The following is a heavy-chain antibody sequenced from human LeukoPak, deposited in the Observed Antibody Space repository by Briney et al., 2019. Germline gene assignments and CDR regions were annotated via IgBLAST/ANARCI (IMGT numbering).Heavy chain of an antibody. CDR3: ARDASDTAMVGYFQR. CDR1: RFTFSSYG. J-gene: IGHJ1*01. V-gene: IGHV3-33*08. D-gene: IGHD5-18*01. Sequence: GGSLRLSCAASRFTFSSYGMHWVRQAPGKGLEWVAVIWYDGSKKYYADSVKGRFTISRDNSKIILYLQINSLRAEDTAVYYCARDASDTAMVGYFQRWGQGTLVTVSS. CDR2: IWYDGSKK.